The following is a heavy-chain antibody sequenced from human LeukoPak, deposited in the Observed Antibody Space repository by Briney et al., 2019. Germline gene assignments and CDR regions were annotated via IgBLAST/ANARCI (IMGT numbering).Heavy chain of an antibody. CDR1: GFTFSNAW. J-gene: IGHJ2*01. CDR3: TTSHVDFVL. Sequence: GGSLTLSCAASGFTFSNAWMSWLRRAPGKGVEGVSSSRRKSDGGTTHDAATLKGRFNISRDASTNTLYLEMNSLSTECTAVYYCTTSHVDFVLWGGGTLVPVPS. V-gene: IGHV3-15*01. CDR2: SRRKSDGGTT.